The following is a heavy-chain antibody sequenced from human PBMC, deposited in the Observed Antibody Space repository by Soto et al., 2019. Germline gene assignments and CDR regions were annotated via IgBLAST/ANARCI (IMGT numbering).Heavy chain of an antibody. CDR2: IRTKPNSYAT. V-gene: IGHV3-73*01. J-gene: IGHJ4*02. CDR3: TGQARDANNLPS. CDR1: GLSFRGSA. Sequence: GGSLRLSCVASGLSFRGSAIHWVRQASGNGLEWVAHIRTKPNSYATTYVGAVRGRLTVLRDDSKNMAVLQMNSLKIEDPAWYYCTGQARDANNLPSRGQGTLVTVSP. D-gene: IGHD1-1*01.